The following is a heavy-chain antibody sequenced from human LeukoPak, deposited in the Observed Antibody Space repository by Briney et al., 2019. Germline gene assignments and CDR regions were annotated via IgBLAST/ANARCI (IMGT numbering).Heavy chain of an antibody. CDR1: GYAFTSYG. CDR3: AREGSGSYYPNYYYYYMDV. D-gene: IGHD3-10*01. J-gene: IGHJ6*03. V-gene: IGHV1-18*01. Sequence: ASVKVSCKASGYAFTSYGVSWERQAPGQGLEWMGWISAYNGNTNYAQKLQGRVTMTTDTSTSTAYMELRSLRSDDTAVYYCAREGSGSYYPNYYYYYMDVWGKGTTVTVSS. CDR2: ISAYNGNT.